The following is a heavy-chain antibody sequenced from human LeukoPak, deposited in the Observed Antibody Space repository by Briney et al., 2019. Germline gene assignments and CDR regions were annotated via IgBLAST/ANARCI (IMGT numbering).Heavy chain of an antibody. CDR3: AREDCSSTSCQIDY. CDR2: IKCDGSEK. V-gene: IGHV3-52*01. D-gene: IGHD2-2*01. J-gene: IGHJ4*02. CDR1: GFTFSNSW. Sequence: GGSLRLSCAASGFTFSNSWMHWVCQAPERGLEWVADIKCDGSEKCYVDSVKGRLTISRDNAKNSLYLQMNSLRAEDTAVYYCAREDCSSTSCQIDYWGQGTLVTVSS.